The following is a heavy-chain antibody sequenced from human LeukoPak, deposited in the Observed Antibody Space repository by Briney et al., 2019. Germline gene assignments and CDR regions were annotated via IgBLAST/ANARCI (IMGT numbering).Heavy chain of an antibody. Sequence: GRSLRLSCAASGFTFSSYAMHWVRQAPGKGLEWVAVISYDGSNKYYADSVKGRFTISRDNSKNTLYLQMNSLRAEDTAVYYCARPDGGGGIVDAFDIWGQGTMVTVSS. J-gene: IGHJ3*02. V-gene: IGHV3-30*04. CDR3: ARPDGGGGIVDAFDI. CDR2: ISYDGSNK. D-gene: IGHD4-23*01. CDR1: GFTFSSYA.